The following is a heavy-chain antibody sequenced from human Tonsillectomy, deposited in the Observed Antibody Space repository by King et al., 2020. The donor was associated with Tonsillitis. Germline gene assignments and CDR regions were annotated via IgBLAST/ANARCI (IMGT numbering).Heavy chain of an antibody. CDR3: ATKLGSIGIVGANAFDI. D-gene: IGHD1-26*01. Sequence: VQLVESGGGVVQPGRSLRLSCAASGFTFSSYGMHWVRQAPGKGLEWVAVISYDGSNKYYADSVKGRFTISRDNSKNTLYLQMNSLRAEDTAVYYCATKLGSIGIVGANAFDIWGQGTMVTVSS. J-gene: IGHJ3*02. CDR2: ISYDGSNK. CDR1: GFTFSSYG. V-gene: IGHV3-30*03.